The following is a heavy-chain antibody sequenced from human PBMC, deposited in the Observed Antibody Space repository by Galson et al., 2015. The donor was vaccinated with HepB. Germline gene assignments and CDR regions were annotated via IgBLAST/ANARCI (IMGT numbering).Heavy chain of an antibody. D-gene: IGHD6-25*01. CDR1: GDSITNTNW. CDR2: IYQSGST. V-gene: IGHV4-4*02. Sequence: ETLSLTCTVSGDSITNTNWWSWVRQAPGKGLEWIGEIYQSGSTNHNPSLESRVTISVDKSKNQFSLKLSSVTAADTAVYYCARRPSSYLDYWGQGTLVTVSS. J-gene: IGHJ4*02. CDR3: ARRPSSYLDY.